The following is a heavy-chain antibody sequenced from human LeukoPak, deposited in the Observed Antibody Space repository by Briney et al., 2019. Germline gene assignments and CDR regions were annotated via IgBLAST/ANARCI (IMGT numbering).Heavy chain of an antibody. V-gene: IGHV4-38-2*01. CDR1: GYSITSGYY. J-gene: IGHJ6*03. CDR3: VRTRYYYYHMDV. Sequence: SETMSLTSVVSGYSITSGYYWGWIRQAPGKGLEWIGTIYHSGSTYYNPSLKSRVIVSVDTSKNQFSLKLSSVTAADTAVYYCVRTRYYYYHMDVWGKGTSVTVSS. CDR2: IYHSGST.